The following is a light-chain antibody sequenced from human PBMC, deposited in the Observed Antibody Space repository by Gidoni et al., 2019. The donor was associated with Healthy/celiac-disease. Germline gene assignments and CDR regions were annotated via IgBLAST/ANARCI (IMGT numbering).Light chain of an antibody. CDR1: SSNIGSNT. CDR3: AAWDDSLNGPV. Sequence: QSVLTQPPSASGTPGQRVTISCSGSSSNIGSNTVNWYQQLPGTAPKLLIYSNNQRPSGVPDGCSGCKSGTSASLAISGLQSEDEADYYCAAWDDSLNGPVFGGGTKLTVL. V-gene: IGLV1-44*01. J-gene: IGLJ2*01. CDR2: SNN.